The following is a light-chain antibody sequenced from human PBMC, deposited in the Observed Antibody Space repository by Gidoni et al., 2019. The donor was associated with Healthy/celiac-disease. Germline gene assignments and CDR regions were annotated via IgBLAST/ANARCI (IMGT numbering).Light chain of an antibody. CDR1: QDISNY. CDR2: DAS. V-gene: IGKV1-33*01. J-gene: IGKJ4*01. CDR3: QQYDNLPP. Sequence: DIQMTQSPSSLSASVGDRVTITRQASQDISNYLNWYQQKPGKAPKLLIYDASNLETGVPSRFSGSGSGTDFTFTISSLQPEDIATYYCQQYDNLPPFGGGTKVEIK.